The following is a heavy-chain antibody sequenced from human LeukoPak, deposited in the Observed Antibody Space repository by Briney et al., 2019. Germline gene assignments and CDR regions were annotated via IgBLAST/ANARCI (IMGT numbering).Heavy chain of an antibody. D-gene: IGHD3-3*01. CDR1: GFTFSSYA. V-gene: IGHV3-23*01. CDR2: ISGSDGST. CDR3: ANGKYYNFWSGFDY. J-gene: IGHJ4*02. Sequence: GGSLRLSCAASGFTFSSYAMSWVRQAPGKGLEWVSAISGSDGSTYYADSVKGRFTISRDNSKNTLYLQMNSLRAEDTAVYYCANGKYYNFWSGFDYWGQGTLVTVSS.